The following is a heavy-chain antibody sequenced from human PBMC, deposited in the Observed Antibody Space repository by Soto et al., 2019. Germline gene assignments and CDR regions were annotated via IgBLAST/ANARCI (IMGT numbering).Heavy chain of an antibody. Sequence: PGGSLRLSCAASGFSIGGYAMNWVRRASEKGLEWVSAISGSAGTTYYADSVKGRFTVSRDNSKNTLYLQMNSLRANDTAVYYCANYFGPGLGRFDYWGPGTLVTVSS. V-gene: IGHV3-23*01. CDR2: ISGSAGTT. D-gene: IGHD1-1*01. CDR1: GFSIGGYA. CDR3: ANYFGPGLGRFDY. J-gene: IGHJ4*02.